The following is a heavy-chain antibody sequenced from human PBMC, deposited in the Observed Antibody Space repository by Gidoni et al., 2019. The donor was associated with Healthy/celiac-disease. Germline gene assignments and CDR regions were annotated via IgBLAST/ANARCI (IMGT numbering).Heavy chain of an antibody. V-gene: IGHV3-23*01. D-gene: IGHD2-15*01. Sequence: EVQLLESGGGLVQPGGSLRLSCAASGLTFSSYAMSWVRQAPGKGLDWVSGISAGGGSTYYADSVEGRFTISRDNSKNTLYLQMNSLRAEDTAVYYCAHRLRYCSGGSCYSPAFWGQGTLVTVSS. CDR3: AHRLRYCSGGSCYSPAF. CDR2: ISAGGGST. J-gene: IGHJ4*02. CDR1: GLTFSSYA.